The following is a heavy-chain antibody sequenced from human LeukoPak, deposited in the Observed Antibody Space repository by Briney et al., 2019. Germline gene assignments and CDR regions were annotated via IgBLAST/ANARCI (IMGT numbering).Heavy chain of an antibody. Sequence: ASVKVSCKASGYTFTGYYMHWVRQAPGQGLEWMGWINPNSGGTDYAQKFQGRVTMTRDTSISTAYMELSRLRSDDTAVYYCARILTSYYDSSGYFDYWGQGTLVTVSS. J-gene: IGHJ4*02. V-gene: IGHV1-2*02. CDR2: INPNSGGT. D-gene: IGHD3-22*01. CDR3: ARILTSYYDSSGYFDY. CDR1: GYTFTGYY.